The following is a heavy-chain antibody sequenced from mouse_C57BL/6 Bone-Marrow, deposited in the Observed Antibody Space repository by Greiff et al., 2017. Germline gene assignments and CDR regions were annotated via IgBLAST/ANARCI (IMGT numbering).Heavy chain of an antibody. J-gene: IGHJ2*01. CDR2: INPGSGGT. D-gene: IGHD1-1*01. CDR3: ARSAYYGSTYFDY. CDR1: GYAFTNYL. V-gene: IGHV1-54*01. Sequence: VQLVESGAELVRPGTSVKVSCKASGYAFTNYLIEWVKQRPGQGLEWIGVINPGSGGTNYNEKFKGKATLTADKSSSTAYMQLSSLTSEDSAVYFCARSAYYGSTYFDYWGQGTTLTVSS.